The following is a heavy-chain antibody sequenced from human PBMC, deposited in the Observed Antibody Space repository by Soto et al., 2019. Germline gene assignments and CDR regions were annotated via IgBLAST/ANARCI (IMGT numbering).Heavy chain of an antibody. Sequence: QVQLVESGGGVVQPGRSLRLSCAASGFTFSSYGMHWVRQAPGKGLEWVAVIGYDGSNKYYADSVKGRFTISRDNSKNTLYLQMNSLRAEDTAVYYCAREPNLTTEIYYYYYGMDVWGEGTTVTVSS. J-gene: IGHJ6*04. CDR3: AREPNLTTEIYYYYYGMDV. CDR2: IGYDGSNK. D-gene: IGHD4-17*01. CDR1: GFTFSSYG. V-gene: IGHV3-33*01.